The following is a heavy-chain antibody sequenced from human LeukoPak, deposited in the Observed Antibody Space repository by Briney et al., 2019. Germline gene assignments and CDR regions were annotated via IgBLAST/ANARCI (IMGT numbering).Heavy chain of an antibody. J-gene: IGHJ4*02. Sequence: GGSLRLSCTASGFTFGDYAMSWVRQAPGKGLEWVGFIRSKAYGATTEYAASVKGRFTISRDDSKSIAYLQMNSPKTEDTAVYYCTRAPYGGNSLATYWGQGTLVTVSS. CDR1: GFTFGDYA. CDR3: TRAPYGGNSLATY. CDR2: IRSKAYGATT. V-gene: IGHV3-49*04. D-gene: IGHD4-23*01.